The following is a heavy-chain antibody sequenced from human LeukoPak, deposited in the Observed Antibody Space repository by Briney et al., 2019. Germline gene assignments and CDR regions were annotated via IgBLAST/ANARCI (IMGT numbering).Heavy chain of an antibody. J-gene: IGHJ4*02. V-gene: IGHV3-30*03. CDR3: ARYNYGYDY. D-gene: IGHD5-18*01. CDR1: GFTFSNYG. Sequence: AGGSLRLSYAASGFTFSNYGMHWVRQAPGKGLEWVALISYDGSNAYYADSVKGRFTMSRDNSKSTLFLQMNSLRAEDTSVYYCARYNYGYDYWGQGALVTVSS. CDR2: ISYDGSNA.